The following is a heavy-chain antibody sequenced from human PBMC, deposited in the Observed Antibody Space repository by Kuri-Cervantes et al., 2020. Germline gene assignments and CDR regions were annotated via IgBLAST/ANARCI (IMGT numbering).Heavy chain of an antibody. CDR3: ARDLAEVIGGRTRERNDAFDI. CDR2: ISSSGSTI. J-gene: IGHJ3*02. CDR1: GFTFSSYE. V-gene: IGHV3-48*03. D-gene: IGHD2-21*01. Sequence: GGSLRLSCAASGFTFSSYEMNWVRQAPGKGLEWVSYISSSGSTIYYADSVKGRFTISRDNAKNSLYLQMNSLRAEDTAVYYCARDLAEVIGGRTRERNDAFDICGQGTMVTVSS.